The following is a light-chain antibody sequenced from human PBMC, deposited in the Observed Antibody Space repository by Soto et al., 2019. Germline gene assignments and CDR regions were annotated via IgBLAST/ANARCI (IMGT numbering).Light chain of an antibody. CDR1: SSDVGGYNY. CDR2: EVS. J-gene: IGLJ1*01. CDR3: SSYAGSNKPYV. V-gene: IGLV2-8*01. Sequence: QSVLTQPPSPSGSPAHSVTISCTGTSSDVGGYNYVSWYQQHPGKAPKLMIYEVSKRPSGVPDRFSGSKSGNTASLTVSGLQAEDEADYYCSSYAGSNKPYVFGTGTKVTVL.